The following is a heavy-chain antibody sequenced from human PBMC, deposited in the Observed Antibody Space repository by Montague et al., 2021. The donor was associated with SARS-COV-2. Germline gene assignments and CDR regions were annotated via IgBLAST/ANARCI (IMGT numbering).Heavy chain of an antibody. CDR2: IFYSGST. CDR3: ARLPYFYDSTHAFDI. CDR1: GGSISSSSYY. D-gene: IGHD3-22*01. Sequence: SETLSLTCTVSGGSISSSSYYWVWIRQPPGKGLEWIGNIFYSGSTYYNTSLKSRVTISVDTSKNQSSLRLSSVTAADTAVYYCARLPYFYDSTHAFDIWGQGTMVTVSS. V-gene: IGHV4-39*01. J-gene: IGHJ3*02.